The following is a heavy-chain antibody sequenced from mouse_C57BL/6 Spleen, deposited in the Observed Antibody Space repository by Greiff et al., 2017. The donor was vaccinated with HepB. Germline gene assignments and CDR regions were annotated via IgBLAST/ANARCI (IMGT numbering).Heavy chain of an antibody. CDR3: ASLWLRRGYFDV. CDR1: GFNIKDYY. V-gene: IGHV14-2*01. J-gene: IGHJ1*03. CDR2: IDPEDGET. D-gene: IGHD2-2*01. Sequence: EVQVVESGAELVKPGASVKLSCTASGFNIKDYYMHWVKQRTEQGLEWIGRIDPEDGETKYAPKFQGKATITADTSSNTAYLQLSSLTSEDTAVYYCASLWLRRGYFDVWGTGTTVTVSS.